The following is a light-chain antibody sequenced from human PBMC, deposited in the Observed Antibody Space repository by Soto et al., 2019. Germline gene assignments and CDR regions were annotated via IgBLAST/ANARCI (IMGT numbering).Light chain of an antibody. V-gene: IGLV1-44*01. CDR1: SSNIGSHT. J-gene: IGLJ1*01. CDR3: AAWDDRIYA. Sequence: QSVLTHPPSASGAPGDAVTIACSGSSSNIGSHTVNWYQHLPGTAPKLLIYSNTQRPLGVPVRFSGSKSGTSASLAISGLQSEAEAEYYCAAWDDRIYAFGTGTKVTVL. CDR2: SNT.